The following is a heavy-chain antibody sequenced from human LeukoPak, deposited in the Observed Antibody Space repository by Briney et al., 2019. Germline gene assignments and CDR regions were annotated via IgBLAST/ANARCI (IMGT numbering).Heavy chain of an antibody. J-gene: IGHJ6*02. D-gene: IGHD3-22*01. CDR2: INAYNGNT. CDR3: ARGDSSGYQSVYYGMDV. Sequence: ASVKVSCKGSGYTFSIYGISWVRQAPGQGLEWMGWINAYNGNTTYAQKFQDRVTMTTDTSTKTAYMELRSLRSDDTAVYYCARGDSSGYQSVYYGMDVWGQGTTVTVSS. CDR1: GYTFSIYG. V-gene: IGHV1-18*01.